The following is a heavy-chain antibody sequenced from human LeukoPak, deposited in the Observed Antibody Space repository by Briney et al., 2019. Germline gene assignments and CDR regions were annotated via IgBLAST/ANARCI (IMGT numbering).Heavy chain of an antibody. D-gene: IGHD5/OR15-5a*01. CDR3: ARTLSGPDY. Sequence: GGSLRLSCAASGFTFSSYWMSWVRQAPGKGLEWVSVIYSGGSTYYADSVKGRFTISRDNSKNTLYLQMNSLRAEDTAVYYCARTLSGPDYWGQGTLVTVSS. J-gene: IGHJ4*02. CDR1: GFTFSSYW. V-gene: IGHV3-53*01. CDR2: IYSGGST.